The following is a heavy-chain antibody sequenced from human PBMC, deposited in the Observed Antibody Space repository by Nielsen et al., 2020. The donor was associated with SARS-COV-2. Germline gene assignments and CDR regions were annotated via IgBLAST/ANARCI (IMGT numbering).Heavy chain of an antibody. Sequence: SETLSLTCTVSGGSISSYYWSWIRQPPGKGLEWIGYIYDRGSSNYNPSLKSRVTISGDTSKNQFSLKLNSVTAADTAVYYCARDYFGDYLDGFDVWGQGTMVTVSS. CDR3: ARDYFGDYLDGFDV. J-gene: IGHJ3*01. CDR1: GGSISSYY. D-gene: IGHD4-17*01. CDR2: IYDRGSS. V-gene: IGHV4-59*01.